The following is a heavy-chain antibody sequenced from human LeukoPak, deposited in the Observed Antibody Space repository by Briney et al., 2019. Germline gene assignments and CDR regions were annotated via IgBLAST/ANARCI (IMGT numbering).Heavy chain of an antibody. V-gene: IGHV4-39*01. D-gene: IGHD6-19*01. J-gene: IGHJ4*02. Sequence: SETLSLTCTVSGGSISSSSYYWGWIRQPPGKGLEWIGTIYYSGSTYYNPSLKSRVTISVDTSKNQFSLNLSSVTAADTAVYYCARLTYSSGFFDYWGQGTLVTVSS. CDR3: ARLTYSSGFFDY. CDR1: GGSISSSSYY. CDR2: IYYSGST.